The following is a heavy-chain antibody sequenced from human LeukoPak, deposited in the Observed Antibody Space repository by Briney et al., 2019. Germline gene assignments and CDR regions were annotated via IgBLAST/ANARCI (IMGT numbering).Heavy chain of an antibody. CDR3: ARRYYYYYYMDV. CDR1: GYTFTSYA. CDR2: INAGNGNT. J-gene: IGHJ6*03. Sequence: ASVKVSCKASGYTFTSYAMHWVRQAPGQRLEWMGWINAGNGNTKYSQEFQGRVTMTRDMSTSTVYMELSSLRSEDTAVYYCARRYYYYYYMDVWGKGTTVTVSS. V-gene: IGHV1-3*03.